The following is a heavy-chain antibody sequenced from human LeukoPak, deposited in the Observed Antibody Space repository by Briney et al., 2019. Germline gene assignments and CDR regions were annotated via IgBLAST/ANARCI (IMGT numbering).Heavy chain of an antibody. J-gene: IGHJ4*02. CDR1: GGSISSYY. CDR2: IYYSGST. D-gene: IGHD1-7*01. Sequence: PSEXLSLTCTVSGGSISSYYWSWIRQPPGKGLEWIGYIYYSGSTNYNPSLKSRVTISVDTSKNQFSLKLSSVTAADTAVYYCAGLITGTTYYWGQGTLVTVSS. V-gene: IGHV4-59*01. CDR3: AGLITGTTYY.